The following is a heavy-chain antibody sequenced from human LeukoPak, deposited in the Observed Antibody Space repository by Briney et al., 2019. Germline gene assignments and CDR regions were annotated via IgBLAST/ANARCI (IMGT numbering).Heavy chain of an antibody. CDR1: GFTFSSYW. J-gene: IGHJ4*02. D-gene: IGHD3-10*01. CDR2: IKQDGSEK. Sequence: GGSLRLSCAASGFTFSSYWMSWVRQAPGKGLEWVANIKQDGSEKYYVDSVKGRFTISRDNAKNSLYLQMNSLRAEDTAVYYCARVFSTLWFGELSFDYWGQGTLVTVSS. V-gene: IGHV3-7*01. CDR3: ARVFSTLWFGELSFDY.